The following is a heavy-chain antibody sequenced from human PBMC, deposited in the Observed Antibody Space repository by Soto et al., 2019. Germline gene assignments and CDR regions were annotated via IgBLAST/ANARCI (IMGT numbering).Heavy chain of an antibody. D-gene: IGHD3-9*01. Sequence: PGGSLRLSCAASGFTFSSYSMNWVRQAPGKGLEWVSSISSSSSYIYYADSVKGRFTISRDNAKNSLYLQMNSLRAEDTAVYYCARYRGLRYFTDYWGRGTLVTVSS. CDR1: GFTFSSYS. CDR2: ISSSSSYI. CDR3: ARYRGLRYFTDY. J-gene: IGHJ4*02. V-gene: IGHV3-21*01.